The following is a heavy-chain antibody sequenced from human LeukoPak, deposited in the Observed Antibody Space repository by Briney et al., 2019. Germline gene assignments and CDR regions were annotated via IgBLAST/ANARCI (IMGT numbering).Heavy chain of an antibody. Sequence: GASVKVSCKASGYTFTAYYMHWVRQAPGQGLEWMGRIDPNNGGTIYAQKFQGRVTMTRDTSISTAYMELTRLTSDDTAVYYCARSRSGSYYSDIDYWGQGTLVTVSS. V-gene: IGHV1-2*06. J-gene: IGHJ4*02. CDR1: GYTFTAYY. CDR2: IDPNNGGT. CDR3: ARSRSGSYYSDIDY. D-gene: IGHD3-10*01.